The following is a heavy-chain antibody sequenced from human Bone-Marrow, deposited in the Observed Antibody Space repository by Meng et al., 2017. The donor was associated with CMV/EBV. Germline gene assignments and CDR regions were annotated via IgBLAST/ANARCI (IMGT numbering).Heavy chain of an antibody. CDR2: IYWNDDK. D-gene: IGHD3-3*01. Sequence: GPTLVKPTQSLTLTCTVPGLTLSTSGVGVGWIRPPPGKALEWLAHIYWNDDKRYSPPLKSRLTITKDTTKNQVVLTMTNMDPVDTATCCCAHRRYYDFGGWDYWGQGTLVTVSS. V-gene: IGHV2-5*01. J-gene: IGHJ4*02. CDR3: AHRRYYDFGGWDY. CDR1: GLTLSTSGVG.